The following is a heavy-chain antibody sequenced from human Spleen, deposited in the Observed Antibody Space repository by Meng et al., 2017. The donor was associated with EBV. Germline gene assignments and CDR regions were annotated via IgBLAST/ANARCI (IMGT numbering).Heavy chain of an antibody. D-gene: IGHD3-10*01. CDR2: ISSSGNTI. Sequence: QVNLVESWGGLVKPGGSLRLSCAASGFTFNDYYMSWIRQAPGKGLEWVSYISSSGNTIHYADSVKGRFTISRDNAKNSLFLQMNSLRVKDTAVYYCARVSPRGGTESWGQGTLVTVSS. V-gene: IGHV3-11*01. CDR1: GFTFNDYY. J-gene: IGHJ5*02. CDR3: ARVSPRGGTES.